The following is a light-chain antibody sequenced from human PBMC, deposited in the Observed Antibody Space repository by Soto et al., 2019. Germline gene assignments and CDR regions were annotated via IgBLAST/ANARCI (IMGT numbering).Light chain of an antibody. CDR1: NSNIGNNY. CDR3: GTWDSSLSAYV. J-gene: IGLJ1*01. CDR2: DNN. Sequence: QSVLTQPPSVSAAPGQKVTIACSGSNSNIGNNYVSWYQQLPGTAPRLLIYDNNKRPSGIPDRFSGSKSGTSATLGITGLQTGDEADYYCGTWDSSLSAYVFGTRTKVTVL. V-gene: IGLV1-51*01.